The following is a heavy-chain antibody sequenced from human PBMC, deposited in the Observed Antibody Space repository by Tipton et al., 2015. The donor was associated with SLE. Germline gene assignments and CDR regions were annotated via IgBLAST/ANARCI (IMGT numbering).Heavy chain of an antibody. CDR2: IYHSGST. CDR1: GGSISSGGYY. D-gene: IGHD3-3*01. Sequence: TLSLTCTVSGGSISSGGYYWGWIRQPPGKGLEWIGSIYHSGSTYYNPSLKGRVTISVDTSKNQFSLKLSSVTAADTAVYYCRVVSDVSFDYWGQGTLVTVSS. V-gene: IGHV4-39*07. CDR3: RVVSDVSFDY. J-gene: IGHJ4*02.